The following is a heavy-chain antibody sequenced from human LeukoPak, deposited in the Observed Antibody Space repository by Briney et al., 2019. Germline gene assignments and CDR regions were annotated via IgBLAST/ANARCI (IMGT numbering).Heavy chain of an antibody. V-gene: IGHV3-23*01. J-gene: IGHJ4*02. CDR3: AKDREPLSTYYDFWSRTSDPDY. CDR2: ISGSGGST. Sequence: PGGFLRLSCAASGFTFSSYAMSWVRQAPGKGLEWVSAISGSGGSTYYADSVKGRFTISRDNSKNTLYLQMNSLRAEDTAVYYCAKDREPLSTYYDFWSRTSDPDYWGQGTLVTVSS. D-gene: IGHD3-3*01. CDR1: GFTFSSYA.